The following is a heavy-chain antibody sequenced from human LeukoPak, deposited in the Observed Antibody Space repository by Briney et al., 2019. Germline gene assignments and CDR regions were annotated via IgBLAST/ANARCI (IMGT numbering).Heavy chain of an antibody. CDR1: GGSISSSSYY. CDR2: IYYSGST. Sequence: SETLSLTCTVSGGSISSSSYYWGWIRQPPGKGLEWIGSIYYSGSTYYNPSLKSRVTISVDTSKNQFSLKLRSVTAADTAVYSCARHYYDSSGYSGNDYWGQGTLVTVSS. V-gene: IGHV4-39*01. J-gene: IGHJ4*02. CDR3: ARHYYDSSGYSGNDY. D-gene: IGHD3-22*01.